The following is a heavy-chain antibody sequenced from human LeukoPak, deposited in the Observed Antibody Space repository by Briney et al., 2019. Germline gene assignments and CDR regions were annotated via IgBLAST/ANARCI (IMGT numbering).Heavy chain of an antibody. CDR1: GFTFSSYG. J-gene: IGHJ4*02. V-gene: IGHV3-7*04. CDR3: TRVGYIDEGIDC. Sequence: GGSLRLSCAASGFTFSSYGMSWVRQAPGKGLEWVANIKQDGSKKSYVDSVKGRFTISRDNAKNSLYLQMNSLRAEDTAIYYCTRVGYIDEGIDCWGQGTLVTVSS. CDR2: IKQDGSKK. D-gene: IGHD5-24*01.